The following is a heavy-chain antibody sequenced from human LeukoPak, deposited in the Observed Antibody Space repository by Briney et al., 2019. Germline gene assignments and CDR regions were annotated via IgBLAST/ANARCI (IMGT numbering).Heavy chain of an antibody. CDR1: GFAFSAYA. V-gene: IGHV3-23*01. J-gene: IGHJ4*02. CDR3: AKEGIAVASFDY. CDR2: ISGSISGSGGST. Sequence: GASLRLSCAASGFAFSAYAMSWVRQAPGKGLEWVSAISGSISGSGGSTYYADSVKGRFTISRDNPKNTLFLQLNSLRAEDTAVYYCAKEGIAVASFDYWGQGTLVTVSS. D-gene: IGHD6-19*01.